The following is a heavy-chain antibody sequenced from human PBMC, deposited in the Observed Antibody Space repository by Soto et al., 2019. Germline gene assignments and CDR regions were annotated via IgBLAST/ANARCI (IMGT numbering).Heavy chain of an antibody. CDR2: IDPSDSYT. CDR1: GYSFASYW. D-gene: IGHD6-19*01. V-gene: IGHV5-10-1*01. J-gene: IGHJ4*02. CDR3: VRQGDSGHYRPLDY. Sequence: GESLKISCHGSGYSFASYWIGWGRQMPGKDLEWMGRIDPSDSYTNYSPSFQGHVTISADKSISTAYLQWTSLQASDTAVYYCVRQGDSGHYRPLDYWGQGTPVTVSS.